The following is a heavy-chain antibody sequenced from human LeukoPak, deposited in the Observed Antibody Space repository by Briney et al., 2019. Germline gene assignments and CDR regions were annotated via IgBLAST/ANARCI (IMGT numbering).Heavy chain of an antibody. CDR1: GGSISSYN. V-gene: IGHV4-59*01. Sequence: PSETLSLTCTVSGGSISSYNWSWIRQPPGKGLEWIGDIYHSGSTNYNPSLKSRVTISVDTYKNQFSLKLSSVTAADTAVYYCARGQRLFDYWGQGTLVTVSS. CDR3: ARGQRLFDY. J-gene: IGHJ4*02. CDR2: IYHSGST. D-gene: IGHD2-2*01.